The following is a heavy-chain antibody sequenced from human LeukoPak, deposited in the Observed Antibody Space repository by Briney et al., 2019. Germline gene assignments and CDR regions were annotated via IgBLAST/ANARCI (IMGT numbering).Heavy chain of an antibody. CDR1: GFTVSSKY. D-gene: IGHD3-10*01. J-gene: IGHJ4*02. CDR2: IYSSGDA. V-gene: IGHV3-53*01. CDR3: ATGYYFGSGSYGYLDY. Sequence: GGSLRLSCAASGFTVSSKYVSWVRQTPGKGLQWVALIYSSGDAYTPDSVKGRFTISRDDSENTLYLQMDSLRADDTAVYYCATGYYFGSGSYGYLDYWGQGTLVTVSS.